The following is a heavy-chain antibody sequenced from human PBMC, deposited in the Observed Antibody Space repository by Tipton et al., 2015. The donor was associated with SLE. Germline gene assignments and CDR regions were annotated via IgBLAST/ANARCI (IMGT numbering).Heavy chain of an antibody. CDR1: GGSISSSSYY. V-gene: IGHV4-39*07. CDR3: ARGAGSSGDFDY. D-gene: IGHD2-15*01. CDR2: IYYSGST. Sequence: TLSLTCTVSGGSISSSSYYWGWIRQPPGKGLEWIGRIYYSGSTYYNPSLKSRVTISVDTSKNQFSLKLSSVTAADTAVYYCARGAGSSGDFDYWGQGTLVTVSS. J-gene: IGHJ4*02.